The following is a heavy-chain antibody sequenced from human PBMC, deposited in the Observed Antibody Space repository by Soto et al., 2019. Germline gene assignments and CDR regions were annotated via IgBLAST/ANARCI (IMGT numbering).Heavy chain of an antibody. CDR1: GGSISSSSYY. D-gene: IGHD2-8*01. CDR2: IYYIGST. Sequence: QLQLQESGPGLVKPSETLSLTCAVSGGSISSSSYYWGWIRQPPGKGLEWIGTIYYIGSTYCNPSPKGRITMSVDTSKNQFSLRLSSVTAADTAVYYCARHARHCSNGICLSGRFSWFDPWGQGTLVTVSS. CDR3: ARHARHCSNGICLSGRFSWFDP. V-gene: IGHV4-39*01. J-gene: IGHJ5*02.